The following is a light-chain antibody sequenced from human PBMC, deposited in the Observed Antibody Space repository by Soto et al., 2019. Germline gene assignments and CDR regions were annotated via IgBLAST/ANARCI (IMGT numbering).Light chain of an antibody. Sequence: DIQMTQSPSSLSASVGDRVTITCQASQDISNYLNWYQQKPGKAPKLLIYDASNLETGVPSRFSGSGSGTDFTFTISSLQPEDIATYYCQQYDGTFGQGTKVDI. CDR1: QDISNY. J-gene: IGKJ1*01. V-gene: IGKV1-33*01. CDR2: DAS. CDR3: QQYDGT.